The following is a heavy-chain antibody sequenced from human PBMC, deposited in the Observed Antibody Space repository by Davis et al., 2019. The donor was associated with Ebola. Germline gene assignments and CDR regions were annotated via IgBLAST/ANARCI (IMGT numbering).Heavy chain of an antibody. CDR2: FNHSGST. Sequence: QTLSLTCAVYGGSFSVYYWNWIRQPPGKGLVWIGEFNHSGSTNYNPSLKSRVTISVDTSKNQFSLKLSSVTAADTAVYYCARSRDDYVWGSYRTAQKDTYYFDYWGQGTLVTVSS. J-gene: IGHJ4*02. V-gene: IGHV4-34*01. CDR1: GGSFSVYY. D-gene: IGHD3-16*02. CDR3: ARSRDDYVWGSYRTAQKDTYYFDY.